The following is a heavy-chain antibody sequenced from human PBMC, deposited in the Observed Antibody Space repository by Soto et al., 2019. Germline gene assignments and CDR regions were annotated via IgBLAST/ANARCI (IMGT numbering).Heavy chain of an antibody. J-gene: IGHJ6*02. CDR1: GYTFTSYG. CDR3: ASLGGGSYYYYYGMDV. CDR2: ISAYNGNT. V-gene: IGHV1-18*01. Sequence: ASVKVSCKASGYTFTSYGISWVRQAPGQGLEGMGWISAYNGNTNYAQKLQGRVTMTTDTSTSTAYMELRSLRSDDTAVYYCASLGGGSYYYYYGMDVWGQGTTVTVSS. D-gene: IGHD1-26*01.